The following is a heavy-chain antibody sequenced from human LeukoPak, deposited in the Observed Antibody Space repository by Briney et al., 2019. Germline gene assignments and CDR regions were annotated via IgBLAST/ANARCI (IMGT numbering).Heavy chain of an antibody. CDR1: GGSFSGYY. J-gene: IGHJ6*02. D-gene: IGHD6-13*01. Sequence: NPSETLSLTCAVYGGSFSGYYWSWIRQPPGKGLEWIGEINHSGSTYYNPSLKSRVTISVDTSKNQFSLKLSSVTAADTAVYYCAIQGYSSSWTPRYYYYYGMDVWGQGTTVTVSS. CDR2: INHSGST. CDR3: AIQGYSSSWTPRYYYYYGMDV. V-gene: IGHV4-34*01.